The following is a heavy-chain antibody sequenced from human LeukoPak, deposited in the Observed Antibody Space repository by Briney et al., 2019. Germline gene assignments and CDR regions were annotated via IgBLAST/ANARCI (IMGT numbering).Heavy chain of an antibody. D-gene: IGHD3-16*02. CDR1: GGSISSSSYY. Sequence: KPSETLSLTCTVSGGSISSSSYYWGWIRQSPGKGLEWIANIYYSGRTYYNPSLKGRVTISVDTSKNQFSLKLSSVTAADTAVYYCAREVTFGGVIWYWGQGTLVTVSS. V-gene: IGHV4-39*07. CDR3: AREVTFGGVIWY. CDR2: IYYSGRT. J-gene: IGHJ4*02.